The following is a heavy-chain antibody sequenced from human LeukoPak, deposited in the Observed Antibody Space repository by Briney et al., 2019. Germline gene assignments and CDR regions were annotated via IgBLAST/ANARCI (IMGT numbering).Heavy chain of an antibody. CDR1: GYTFTGYY. Sequence: GASVNVSCKASGYTFTGYYMHWVRQAPGQGLEWMGWINPNSGATNYAQKFQGRVTMTRDTSSSTAYMDLSRLTSDDTAVYYCARDRSYTSSYYDYWGQGTLVTVSS. D-gene: IGHD6-13*01. V-gene: IGHV1-2*02. CDR3: ARDRSYTSSYYDY. J-gene: IGHJ4*02. CDR2: INPNSGAT.